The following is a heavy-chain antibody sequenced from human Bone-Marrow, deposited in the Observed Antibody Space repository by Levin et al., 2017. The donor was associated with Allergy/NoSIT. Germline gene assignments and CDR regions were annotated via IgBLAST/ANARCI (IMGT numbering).Heavy chain of an antibody. Sequence: ASVKVSCTVSGYTFTDYYIHWVRQTPGQGLEWIGWIDPTRGDTKFAEKFHARVVLTRNSSISTAYMELGRLRSDETALYYCARGGTSSNDYWGQGTLVTVSS. D-gene: IGHD6-13*01. CDR2: IDPTRGDT. CDR3: ARGGTSSNDY. J-gene: IGHJ4*02. V-gene: IGHV1-2*02. CDR1: GYTFTDYY.